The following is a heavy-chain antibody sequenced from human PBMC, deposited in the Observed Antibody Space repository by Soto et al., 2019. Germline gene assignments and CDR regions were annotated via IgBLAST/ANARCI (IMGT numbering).Heavy chain of an antibody. V-gene: IGHV3-7*01. D-gene: IGHD3-3*01. CDR2: IKEDGSDM. CDR3: ATEVWVYYDFWSGYSDY. Sequence: EVQLVESGGGLVQPGGSLRLSCAASGFTFSSYWMSWVRQAPGKGLEWVANIKEDGSDMYYVDSVKGRFTISRDNAKNSLYVQMNSLSAEDTAVYYCATEVWVYYDFWSGYSDYWGQGTLVTVSS. CDR1: GFTFSSYW. J-gene: IGHJ4*02.